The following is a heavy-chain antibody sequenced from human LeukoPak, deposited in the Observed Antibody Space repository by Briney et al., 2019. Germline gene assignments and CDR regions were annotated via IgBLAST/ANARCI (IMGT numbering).Heavy chain of an antibody. V-gene: IGHV4-4*07. J-gene: IGHJ6*03. Sequence: PSETLSLTCTVSGGSISSYYWSWIRQPAGKGLEWIGRIYTSGSANYHPYLKSRVTMSVDTSKNQISLKLSSVTAADTGVYYCARDLDIVVVPAANAPYYYYYMDVWGKGTTVTVSS. CDR2: IYTSGSA. D-gene: IGHD2-2*03. CDR1: GGSISSYY. CDR3: ARDLDIVVVPAANAPYYYYYMDV.